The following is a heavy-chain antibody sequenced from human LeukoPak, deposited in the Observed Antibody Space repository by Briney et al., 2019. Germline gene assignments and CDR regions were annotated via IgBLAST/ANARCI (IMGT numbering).Heavy chain of an antibody. CDR3: ARAPPGRWLQYFDY. CDR2: IIPIFGTA. J-gene: IGHJ4*02. V-gene: IGHV1-69*05. CDR1: GRTFSSYA. D-gene: IGHD5-24*01. Sequence: SVKVFCKASGRTFSSYAISWVRQAPGQGLEWMGGIIPIFGTANYAQKFQGRVTITTDESTSTAYMELSSLRSEDTAVYYCARAPPGRWLQYFDYWGQGTLVTVSS.